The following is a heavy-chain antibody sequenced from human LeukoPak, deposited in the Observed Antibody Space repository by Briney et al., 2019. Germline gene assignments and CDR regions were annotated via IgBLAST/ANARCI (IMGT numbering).Heavy chain of an antibody. Sequence: GRSLRLSCAASGFTFSSYGMHWARQAPGKGLEWVAVIWYDGSNKYYADSVKGRFTISRDNSKNTLYLQMNSLRAEDTAVYYCARGGRRNWFDPRGQGTLVTVSS. V-gene: IGHV3-33*01. CDR1: GFTFSSYG. J-gene: IGHJ5*02. D-gene: IGHD3-16*01. CDR2: IWYDGSNK. CDR3: ARGGRRNWFDP.